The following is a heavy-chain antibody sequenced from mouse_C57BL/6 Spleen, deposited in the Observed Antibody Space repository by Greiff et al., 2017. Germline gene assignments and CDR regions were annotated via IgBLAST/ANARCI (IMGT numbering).Heavy chain of an antibody. J-gene: IGHJ1*03. CDR3: ARFYDGYYDWYFDV. V-gene: IGHV1-4*01. CDR2: INPSSGYT. Sequence: QVHVKQSGAELARPGASVKMSCKASGYTFTSYTMHWVKQRPGQGLEWIGYINPSSGYTKYNQKFKDKATLTADKSSSTAYMQLSSLTSEDSAVYYCARFYDGYYDWYFDVWGTGTTVTVSS. CDR1: GYTFTSYT. D-gene: IGHD2-3*01.